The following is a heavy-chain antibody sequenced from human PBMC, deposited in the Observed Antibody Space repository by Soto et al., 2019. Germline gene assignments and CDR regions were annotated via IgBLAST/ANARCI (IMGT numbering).Heavy chain of an antibody. J-gene: IGHJ6*02. D-gene: IGHD3-22*01. V-gene: IGHV4-4*07. Sequence: QVQLQESGPGLVKPSETLSLTCTVSGGSISTYFWSWIRQPAGGGLEWIGCIYTTGSTNYNPSHKSRVHMSLDTSRNQFSLKLSSVTAADTAVYYCAREGGYFDSSGSGVYHYHGVDVWGQGTTVTVSS. CDR3: AREGGYFDSSGSGVYHYHGVDV. CDR2: IYTTGST. CDR1: GGSISTYF.